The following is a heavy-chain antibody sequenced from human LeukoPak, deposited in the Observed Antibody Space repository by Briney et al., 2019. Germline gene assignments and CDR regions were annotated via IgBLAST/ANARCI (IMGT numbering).Heavy chain of an antibody. V-gene: IGHV4-59*11. D-gene: IGHD2-21*01. CDR2: VFYTEST. Sequence: KTSETLSLTCTVSGGSISPHYWSWFRQPPGQGLEWVGYVFYTESTNYNPSLKSRLTMSVDTSKNQVSLQLTSVTAADTAVYYCARGHRDNDIWGQGTMVTVSS. CDR3: ARGHRDNDI. J-gene: IGHJ3*02. CDR1: GGSISPHY.